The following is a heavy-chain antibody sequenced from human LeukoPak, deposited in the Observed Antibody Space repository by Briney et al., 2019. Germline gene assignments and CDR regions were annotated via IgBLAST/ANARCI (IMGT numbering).Heavy chain of an antibody. J-gene: IGHJ4*02. CDR3: ARALDGSGSRSFDY. CDR1: GFTFSSYW. V-gene: IGHV3-74*01. D-gene: IGHD3-10*01. CDR2: IYSDGSST. Sequence: GGSLRLSCAASGFTFSSYWMHWVRQAPGKGLVWVSRIYSDGSSTNYADSVKGRFTIPRDNSKNTLYLQMNSLRAEDTAVYYCARALDGSGSRSFDYWGQGTLVTVSS.